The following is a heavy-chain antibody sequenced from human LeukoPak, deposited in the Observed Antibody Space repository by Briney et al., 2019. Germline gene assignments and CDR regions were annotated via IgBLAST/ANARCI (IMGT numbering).Heavy chain of an antibody. CDR3: ARPSEERDYYYYYYMDV. CDR2: IIPIFGTA. J-gene: IGHJ6*03. Sequence: GASVKVSCKASGCTFTSYAISWVRQAPGQGLEWMGGIIPIFGTADYAQKFQGRVTITADKSTSTAYMELSSLRSEDTAVYYCARPSEERDYYYYYYMDVWGKGTTVTVSS. CDR1: GCTFTSYA. V-gene: IGHV1-69*06.